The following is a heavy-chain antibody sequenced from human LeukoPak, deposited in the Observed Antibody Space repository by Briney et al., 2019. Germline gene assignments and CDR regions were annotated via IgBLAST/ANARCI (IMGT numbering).Heavy chain of an antibody. CDR3: ARDLDGSSGWYGASGFDP. CDR1: GYTFTSYG. V-gene: IGHV1-18*01. CDR2: ISAYNGNT. J-gene: IGHJ5*02. D-gene: IGHD6-19*01. Sequence: ASVKVSCKASGYTFTSYGISWVRQAPGQGLEWMGWISAYNGNTNYAQKLQGRVTMTTDTSTSTAYMELRSLRSDDTAVYYCARDLDGSSGWYGASGFDPWGQGTLVTVSS.